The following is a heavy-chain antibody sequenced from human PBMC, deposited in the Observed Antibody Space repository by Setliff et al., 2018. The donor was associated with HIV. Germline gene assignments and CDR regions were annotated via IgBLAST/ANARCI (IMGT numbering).Heavy chain of an antibody. V-gene: IGHV3-23*01. CDR2: ISGSGGST. D-gene: IGHD6-19*01. CDR1: GFTFSSYT. J-gene: IGHJ6*03. CDR3: AKGRYSSGANYYYYYMDV. Sequence: GGSLRLSCAASGFTFSSYTMHWVRQAPGKGLEWVSAISGSGGSTYYADSVKGRFTISRDNSKNTLYLQMNSLRAEDTAVYYCAKGRYSSGANYYYYYMDVWGKGTTVTVSS.